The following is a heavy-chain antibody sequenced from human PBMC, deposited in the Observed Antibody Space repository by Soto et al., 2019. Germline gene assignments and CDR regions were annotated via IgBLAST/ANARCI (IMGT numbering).Heavy chain of an antibody. J-gene: IGHJ5*02. V-gene: IGHV1-46*01. D-gene: IGHD1-7*01. CDR1: GYTFTSYY. Sequence: GASVKVSCKASGYTFTSYYMHWARQAPGQGLELMGIINPSGGSTKYAQKFQGRVTITRDTSASTAYMELSSLRSEDTAVYYCARDLYNWNYQSHWFAPRGQGTLVPVSS. CDR2: INPSGGST. CDR3: ARDLYNWNYQSHWFAP.